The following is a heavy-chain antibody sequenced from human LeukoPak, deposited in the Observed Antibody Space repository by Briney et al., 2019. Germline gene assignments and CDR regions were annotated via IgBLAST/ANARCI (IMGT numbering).Heavy chain of an antibody. Sequence: ASVKVSFTASGYTFTSYDINWVRQATGQGLEWMGWMNPISGNTGYAQKFQGRVTMTRNTSISTAYMELSSLRSEDTAVYYCARPGYSGYDYLFDYWGQGTLVTVSS. D-gene: IGHD5-12*01. V-gene: IGHV1-8*01. CDR2: MNPISGNT. J-gene: IGHJ4*02. CDR3: ARPGYSGYDYLFDY. CDR1: GYTFTSYD.